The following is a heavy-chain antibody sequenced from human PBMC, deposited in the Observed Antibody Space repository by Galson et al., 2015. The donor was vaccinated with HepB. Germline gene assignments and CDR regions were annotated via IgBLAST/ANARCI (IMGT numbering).Heavy chain of an antibody. CDR1: GGSFSTYA. Sequence: SVKVSCKASGGSFSTYAISWLRQAPGQGLEWMGGIITMVDTAIYAQKFQGRVTITADKSTNTAYRELSSLRSEDTAVYYWARDRADYYDSSGYSGAFDIWCHGTMVTVSS. CDR2: IITMVDTA. V-gene: IGHV1-69*06. J-gene: IGHJ3*02. CDR3: ARDRADYYDSSGYSGAFDI. D-gene: IGHD3-22*01.